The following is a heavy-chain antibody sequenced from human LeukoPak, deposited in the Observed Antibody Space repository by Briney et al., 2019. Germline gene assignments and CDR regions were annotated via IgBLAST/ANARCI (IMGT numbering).Heavy chain of an antibody. CDR3: ARSRCYDFWSGYLDY. D-gene: IGHD3-3*01. Sequence: SETLSLTCAVYGGSFSGYYWSWIRQPPGKGLEWIGEINHSGSTNYNPSLKSRVTISVDTSKNQFSLKLSSVTAADTAVYYCARSRCYDFWSGYLDYWGQGTLVTVSS. J-gene: IGHJ4*02. CDR2: INHSGST. CDR1: GGSFSGYY. V-gene: IGHV4-34*01.